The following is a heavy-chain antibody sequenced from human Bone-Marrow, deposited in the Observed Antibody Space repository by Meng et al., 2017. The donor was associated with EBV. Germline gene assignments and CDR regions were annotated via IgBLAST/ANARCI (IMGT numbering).Heavy chain of an antibody. D-gene: IGHD2-21*01. V-gene: IGHV1-24*01. CDR2: FDPEDGET. CDR1: GYSLNDLS. Sequence: QVQLLQSGAELKKPGASVKVSCKVSGYSLNDLSIQWVRQAPGDGLEWMGGFDPEDGETMYAQKFLGRVTMTADTSTDTTYMELNSLRSEDTAVYYCASHGVGVSYWGQGTLVTVSS. CDR3: ASHGVGVSY. J-gene: IGHJ4*02.